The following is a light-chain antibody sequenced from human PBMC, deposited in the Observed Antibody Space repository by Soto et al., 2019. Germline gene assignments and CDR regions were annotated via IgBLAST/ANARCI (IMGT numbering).Light chain of an antibody. CDR3: QTWASGIRV. CDR2: FNSDGSH. Sequence: QPVLTQSPSASASVGASVKLTCTLSSGHSSYAVAWHQQQPEKGPRYLINFNSDGSHSRGDGIPDRFSGSSSGAERYLTISSLQYEDEADYYCQTWASGIRVFGGGTKLTVL. J-gene: IGLJ2*01. CDR1: SGHSSYA. V-gene: IGLV4-69*01.